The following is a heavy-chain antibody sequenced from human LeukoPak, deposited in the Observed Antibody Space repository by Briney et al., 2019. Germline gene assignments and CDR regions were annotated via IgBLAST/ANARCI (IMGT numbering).Heavy chain of an antibody. V-gene: IGHV4-38-2*02. J-gene: IGHJ4*02. Sequence: SETLSLTCTVSNYSISSGYHWGWIRQPPGKGLDWIGSVYHTGSTYYNPSLKSRVTISVDTSKNQFSLKVTSVTAADTAVYYCARHAGSYYTYNFDYWGQGTLVTVSS. CDR1: NYSISSGYH. D-gene: IGHD3-22*01. CDR2: VYHTGST. CDR3: ARHAGSYYTYNFDY.